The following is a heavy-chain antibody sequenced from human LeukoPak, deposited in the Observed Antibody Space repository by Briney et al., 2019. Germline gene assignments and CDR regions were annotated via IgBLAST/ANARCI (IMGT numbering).Heavy chain of an antibody. CDR2: IYYSGST. CDR3: ARERGRRYDY. J-gene: IGHJ4*02. Sequence: SETLSLTCTVPGGSISSYYWSWIRQPPGKGLEWIGHIYYSGSTYYNPSLERRVTISVEPSKSQFCLKLSSVTAADTAVYYWARERGRRYDYWGQGTLVTVSS. V-gene: IGHV4-59*12. CDR1: GGSISSYY. D-gene: IGHD1-1*01.